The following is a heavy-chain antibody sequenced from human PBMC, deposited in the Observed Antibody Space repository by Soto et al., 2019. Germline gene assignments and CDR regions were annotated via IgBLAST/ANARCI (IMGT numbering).Heavy chain of an antibody. CDR3: AKAQEIITYYFDY. CDR2: ISGSGGSA. J-gene: IGHJ4*02. V-gene: IGHV3-23*01. D-gene: IGHD3-16*01. Sequence: GGSLRLSCAASGFTFSSYAMSWVRQAPGKGLEWVSGISGSGGSAYYADSVKGRFTISRDNSKNTLYLQMNSLRAEDTAIYYCAKAQEIITYYFDYWGQGTLVTVSS. CDR1: GFTFSSYA.